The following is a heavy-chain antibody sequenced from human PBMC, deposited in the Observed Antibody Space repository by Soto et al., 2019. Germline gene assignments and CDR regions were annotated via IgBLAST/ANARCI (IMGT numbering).Heavy chain of an antibody. Sequence: GGSLRLSCAASGFTFSSYSMNWVRQAPGKGLEWVSSISSSSSYIYYADSVKGRFTISRDNAKNSLYLQMNSLRAEDTAVYYCARDRSYYDSSGYYPGDMDVWGKGTTVTVSS. CDR1: GFTFSSYS. J-gene: IGHJ6*03. V-gene: IGHV3-21*01. D-gene: IGHD3-22*01. CDR2: ISSSSSYI. CDR3: ARDRSYYDSSGYYPGDMDV.